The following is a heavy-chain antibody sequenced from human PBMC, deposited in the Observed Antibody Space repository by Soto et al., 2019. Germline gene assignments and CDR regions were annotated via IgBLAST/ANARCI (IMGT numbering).Heavy chain of an antibody. Sequence: QVQLVQSGAEVKKPGASVKVSCKASGYTFTSYGISWVRQAPGQGLEWMGWISAYNGNTNYAQQLQGRVTMTTDTSTSTGYRELRSLRSDDTAVYYCARDKRITIFGVVTRTPLYYFDYWGQGTLVTVSS. D-gene: IGHD3-3*01. CDR2: ISAYNGNT. J-gene: IGHJ4*02. CDR3: ARDKRITIFGVVTRTPLYYFDY. CDR1: GYTFTSYG. V-gene: IGHV1-18*01.